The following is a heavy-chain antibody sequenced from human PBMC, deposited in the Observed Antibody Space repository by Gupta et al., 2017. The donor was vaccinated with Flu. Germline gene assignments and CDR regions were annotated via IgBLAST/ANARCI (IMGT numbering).Heavy chain of an antibody. Sequence: EVQLVESGGGLVQPGGSLKLSCAAPGFTFSLSAMHWVRQAPGKGLEWVGRIRSEAKNYATVYGASVRGRFSISRDDSNNMAFLHMNSLKTEDTAVYYCTNYGDDFSYWGRGTLVTVSS. D-gene: IGHD4-17*01. CDR3: TNYGDDFSY. V-gene: IGHV3-73*02. CDR2: IRSEAKNYAT. CDR1: GFTFSLSA. J-gene: IGHJ4*02.